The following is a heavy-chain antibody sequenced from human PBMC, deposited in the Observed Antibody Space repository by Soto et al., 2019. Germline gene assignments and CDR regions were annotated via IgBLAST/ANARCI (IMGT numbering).Heavy chain of an antibody. D-gene: IGHD2-21*01. CDR1: DGSTSTSRSY. CDR2: IFYSGST. J-gene: IGHJ5*02. V-gene: IGHV4-39*01. Sequence: SKTMCLTCSISDGSTSTSRSYRAWIRQTPGKEMKWLANIFYSGSTIYNPTLASRASVSVDTSKNEFSLKLRSVTAADTAVYYCARQPTTGDTDLWFDPWSQRTAVSISS. CDR3: ARQPTTGDTDLWFDP.